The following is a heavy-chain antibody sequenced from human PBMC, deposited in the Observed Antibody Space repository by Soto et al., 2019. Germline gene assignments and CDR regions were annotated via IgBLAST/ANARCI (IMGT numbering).Heavy chain of an antibody. Sequence: GGSLRLSCAASGFTFSSYGMHWVRQAPGKGLEWVAVISYDGSNKYYADSVKGRFTISRDNSKNTLYLQMNSLRAEDTAVYYCDKGGSSGGLGYWGQGTLVTVSS. J-gene: IGHJ4*02. V-gene: IGHV3-30*18. CDR3: DKGGSSGGLGY. CDR2: ISYDGSNK. CDR1: GFTFSSYG. D-gene: IGHD6-6*01.